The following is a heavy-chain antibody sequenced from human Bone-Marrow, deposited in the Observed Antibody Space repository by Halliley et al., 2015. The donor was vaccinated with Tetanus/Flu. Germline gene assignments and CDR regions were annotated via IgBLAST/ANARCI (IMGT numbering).Heavy chain of an antibody. D-gene: IGHD3-3*01. CDR3: ARASRYDFWSTYYYAMDI. V-gene: IGHV4-59*12. CDR2: IHYSGSP. Sequence: YIHYSGSPTSNPPPKSRVTISVDTSKNQFSLKLHSATAADTAVYYCARASRYDFWSTYYYAMDIWGQGTTVTVSS. J-gene: IGHJ6*02.